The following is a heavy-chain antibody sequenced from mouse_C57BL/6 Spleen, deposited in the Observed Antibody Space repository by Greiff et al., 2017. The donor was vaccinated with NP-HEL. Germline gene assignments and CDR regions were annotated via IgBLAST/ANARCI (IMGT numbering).Heavy chain of an antibody. CDR2: INPSSGYT. J-gene: IGHJ4*01. CDR3: ARDWESDYYAMDY. Sequence: QVHVKQSGAELAKPGASVKLSCKASGYTFTSYWMHWVKQRPGQGLEWIGYINPSSGYTKYNQKFKDKATLTADKSSSTAYMQLSSLTYEDSAVYYCARDWESDYYAMDYWGQGTSVTVSS. V-gene: IGHV1-7*01. CDR1: GYTFTSYW. D-gene: IGHD4-1*01.